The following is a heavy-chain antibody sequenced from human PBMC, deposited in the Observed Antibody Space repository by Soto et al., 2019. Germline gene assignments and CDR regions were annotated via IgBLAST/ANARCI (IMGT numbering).Heavy chain of an antibody. CDR2: ISAYNGNT. V-gene: IGHV1-18*01. CDR3: ARQENRNYYYYGMDV. J-gene: IGHJ6*02. Sequence: ASVKVSCKASGYTFTSYGISWVRQAPGQGLEWMGWISAYNGNTNYAQKLQGRVTMTTDTSTSTAYMELRSLRSGDTAVYYCARQENRNYYYYGMDVWGQGTTVTVSS. CDR1: GYTFTSYG.